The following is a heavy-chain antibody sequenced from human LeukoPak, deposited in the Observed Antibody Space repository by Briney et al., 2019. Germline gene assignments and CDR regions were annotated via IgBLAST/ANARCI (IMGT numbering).Heavy chain of an antibody. D-gene: IGHD2-21*02. V-gene: IGHV3-30*18. CDR1: GFTFSSYE. Sequence: GGSLRLSCAASGFTFSSYEMNWVRQAPGKGLEWVAVISYDGSNKYYADSVKGRFTISRDNSKNTLYLQMNSLRAEDTAVYYCAKDSTAYYYGMDVWGQGTTVTVSS. CDR2: ISYDGSNK. CDR3: AKDSTAYYYGMDV. J-gene: IGHJ6*02.